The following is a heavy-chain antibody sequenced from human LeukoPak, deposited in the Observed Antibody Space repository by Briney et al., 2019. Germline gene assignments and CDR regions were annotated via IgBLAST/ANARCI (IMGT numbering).Heavy chain of an antibody. CDR2: ISSGGTTI. CDR1: AFTFSDSY. J-gene: IGHJ5*02. Sequence: GGSLRLSCAASAFTFSDSYMTWIRQAPGKGLEWVSYISSGGTTIYYGDSVKGRFTISRDNAKNSLYLQMNSLRAEDTAVYYCVRGPTTWFDPWGQGTLVTVSS. D-gene: IGHD1-14*01. CDR3: VRGPTTWFDP. V-gene: IGHV3-11*01.